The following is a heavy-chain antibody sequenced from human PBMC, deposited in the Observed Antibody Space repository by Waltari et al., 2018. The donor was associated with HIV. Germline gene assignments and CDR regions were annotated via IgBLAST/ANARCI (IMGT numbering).Heavy chain of an antibody. CDR1: GYTFTAYY. J-gene: IGHJ4*02. CDR2: INLNSGDT. D-gene: IGHD3-22*01. V-gene: IGHV1-2*06. CDR3: ARDSYYYDSSGFFPDF. Sequence: QVQLVQSGAEVKKPGASVTVSCKASGYTFTAYYMHLVRQAPGQGLEWMGRINLNSGDTNYGQKFQGRVTMTRDTSISTAYMELSRLRSDDTAVYYCARDSYYYDSSGFFPDFWGQGTLVTVSS.